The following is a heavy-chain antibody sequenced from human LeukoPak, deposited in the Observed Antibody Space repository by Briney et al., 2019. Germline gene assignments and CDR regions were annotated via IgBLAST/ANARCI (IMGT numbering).Heavy chain of an antibody. D-gene: IGHD3-3*01. CDR3: ARHASYDFWSGSCYYYYYMDV. V-gene: IGHV4-39*01. Sequence: SETLSLTCTVSGGSISSSSYYWGWIRQPPGKGLEWIGSIYYSGSTYYSPSLKSRVTISVDTSKNQFSLKLSSVTAADTAVYYCARHASYDFWSGSCYYYYYMDVWGKGTTVTVSS. CDR2: IYYSGST. J-gene: IGHJ6*03. CDR1: GGSISSSSYY.